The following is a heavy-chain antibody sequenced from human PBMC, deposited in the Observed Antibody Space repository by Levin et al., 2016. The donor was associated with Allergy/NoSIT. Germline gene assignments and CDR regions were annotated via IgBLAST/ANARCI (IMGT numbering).Heavy chain of an antibody. CDR3: ARGACSSTSCYSRSARPWFDP. D-gene: IGHD2-2*01. V-gene: IGHV4-59*12. Sequence: WIRQPPGKGLEWIGYIYYSGSTNYNPSLKSRVTISVDTSKNQFSLKLSSVTAADTAVYYCARGACSSTSCYSRSARPWFDPWGQGTLVTVSS. J-gene: IGHJ5*02. CDR2: IYYSGST.